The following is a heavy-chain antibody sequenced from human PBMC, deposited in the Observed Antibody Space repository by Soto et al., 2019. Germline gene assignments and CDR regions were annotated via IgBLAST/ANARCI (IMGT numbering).Heavy chain of an antibody. CDR2: IDPSDSQS. Sequence: ESLKISCKGSGYSFAGYWITWVRQKPGKGLEWMGRIDPSDSQSYYSPSFRGHVTISVTKSITTVFLQWSSLRASDTAMYYCARQIYDSDTGPNFQYYFDSWGQGTPVTVSS. J-gene: IGHJ4*02. V-gene: IGHV5-10-1*01. D-gene: IGHD3-22*01. CDR3: ARQIYDSDTGPNFQYYFDS. CDR1: GYSFAGYW.